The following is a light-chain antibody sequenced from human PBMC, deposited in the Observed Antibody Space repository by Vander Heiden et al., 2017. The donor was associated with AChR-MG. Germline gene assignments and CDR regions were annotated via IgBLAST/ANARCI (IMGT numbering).Light chain of an antibody. V-gene: IGLV1-51*01. Sequence: QSVLPPPPSVSAAPGPKVTISCSGSSSNIGNNYVSWYQQLPGTAPKLLIYDNNKRPSGIPDRFSGSKSGTSATLGITGLQTGDEADYYCGTWDSSLSAGPYVFGTGTKVTVL. CDR1: SSNIGNNY. J-gene: IGLJ1*01. CDR3: GTWDSSLSAGPYV. CDR2: DNN.